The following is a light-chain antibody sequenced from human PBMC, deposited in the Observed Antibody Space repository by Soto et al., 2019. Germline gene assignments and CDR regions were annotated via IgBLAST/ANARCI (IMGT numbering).Light chain of an antibody. Sequence: EVVLTQSPVTLSLSPGERATLSCMASQSFRGLLAWYQQKPGQAPRLLIYSASRRATGIPDRFTGSGSGTDFTLTINRVEPEDFAVYYCQQYNNWPRTFGQGTKVDIK. CDR2: SAS. CDR3: QQYNNWPRT. J-gene: IGKJ1*01. CDR1: QSFRGL. V-gene: IGKV3-11*01.